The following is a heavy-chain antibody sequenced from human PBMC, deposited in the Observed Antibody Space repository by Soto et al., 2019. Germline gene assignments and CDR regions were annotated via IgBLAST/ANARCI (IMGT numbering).Heavy chain of an antibody. CDR2: ISGSGFKK. J-gene: IGHJ5*02. V-gene: IGHV3-23*01. CDR1: GFIFENFG. CDR3: AKNQGVELVPLATVNWFDP. Sequence: ETLRLSCAASGFIFENFGMSWVRQAPGKGLEWISSISGSGFKKYYADSVKGRFTISRDNSKSTVYLELNNLSAEDTAVYHCAKNQGVELVPLATVNWFDPWGQGSVVTVSS. D-gene: IGHD1-26*01.